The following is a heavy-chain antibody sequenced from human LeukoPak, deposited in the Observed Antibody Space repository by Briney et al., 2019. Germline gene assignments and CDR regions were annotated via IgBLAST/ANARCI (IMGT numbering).Heavy chain of an antibody. D-gene: IGHD3-9*01. V-gene: IGHV1-8*01. CDR1: GYTFTSYD. CDR3: ASRATKALTGYYKGMDV. CDR2: MNPNSANT. Sequence: WASVKVSCKASGYTFTSYDINWVRQATGQGLEWMGWMNPNSANTGYAQKFQGRVTMTRNISISTAYMELTSLRSEDTAVYYCASRATKALTGYYKGMDVWGQGTTVTVSS. J-gene: IGHJ6*02.